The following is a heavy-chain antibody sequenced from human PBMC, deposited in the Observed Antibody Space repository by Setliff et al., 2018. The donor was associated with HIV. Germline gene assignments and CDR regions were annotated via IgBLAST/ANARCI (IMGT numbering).Heavy chain of an antibody. CDR1: GGSINTYY. D-gene: IGHD1-20*01. J-gene: IGHJ6*02. Sequence: SETLSLTCTVSGGSINTYYWGWIRQPPGKGLEWIGSIYHSGSTYYNPSLKSRVTISVDTSKNQFSLKLSSVTAADTAVYYCARQYNRQYGMDVWGQGTTVTVSS. V-gene: IGHV4-38-2*02. CDR3: ARQYNRQYGMDV. CDR2: IYHSGST.